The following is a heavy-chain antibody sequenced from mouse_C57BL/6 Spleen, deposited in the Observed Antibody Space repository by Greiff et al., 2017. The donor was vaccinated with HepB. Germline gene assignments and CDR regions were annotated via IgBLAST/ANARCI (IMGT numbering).Heavy chain of an antibody. Sequence: VQVVESGAELVKPGASVKLSCKASGYTFTEYTIHWVKQRSGQGLEWIGWFYPGSGSIKYNEKFKDKATLTADKSSSTVYMELSRLTSEDSAVYFCARHEDYDGSPYAMDYWGQGTSVTVSS. V-gene: IGHV1-62-2*01. D-gene: IGHD2-12*01. J-gene: IGHJ4*01. CDR3: ARHEDYDGSPYAMDY. CDR2: FYPGSGSI. CDR1: GYTFTEYT.